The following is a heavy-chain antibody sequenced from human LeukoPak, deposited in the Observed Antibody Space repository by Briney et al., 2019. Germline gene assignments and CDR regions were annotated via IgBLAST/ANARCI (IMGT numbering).Heavy chain of an antibody. V-gene: IGHV4-38-2*02. CDR1: GYSISSGYY. CDR2: IYHSGST. Sequence: PSETLSLTCAVSGYSISSGYYWGWIRRPPGKGLEWIGIIYHSGSTYYNPSLKSRVTISVDTSKNQFSLKLSSVPAADTAVYYCARDPYCSGTSCYPFDYWGQGTLVTVSS. J-gene: IGHJ4*02. CDR3: ARDPYCSGTSCYPFDY. D-gene: IGHD2-2*01.